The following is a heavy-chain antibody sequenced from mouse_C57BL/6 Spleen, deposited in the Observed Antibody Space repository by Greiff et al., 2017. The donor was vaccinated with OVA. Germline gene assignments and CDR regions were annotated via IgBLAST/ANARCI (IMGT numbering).Heavy chain of an antibody. CDR1: GYTFTDYY. D-gene: IGHD1-1*01. CDR3: ARYGVAQLVFDY. Sequence: EVQLQQSGPELVKPGASVKISCKASGYTFTDYYMNWVKQSHGQSLEWIGDINPNNGGTSYNQKFKGKATLTVDKSSSTAYMELRSLTSEDSAVYYCARYGVAQLVFDYWGQGTTLTVSS. J-gene: IGHJ2*01. V-gene: IGHV1-26*01. CDR2: INPNNGGT.